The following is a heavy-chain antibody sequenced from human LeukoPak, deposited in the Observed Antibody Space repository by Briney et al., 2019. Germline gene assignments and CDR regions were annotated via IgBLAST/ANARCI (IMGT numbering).Heavy chain of an antibody. V-gene: IGHV3-66*01. D-gene: IGHD1-1*01. Sequence: GGSLRLSCAASGFTFDDYGMSWVRQAPGKGLEWVSVIYSGGSTYYADSVKGRFTISRDNSKNTLYLQMNSLRAEDTAVYYCARSTLIANWFDPWGQGTLVTVSS. CDR2: IYSGGST. CDR1: GFTFDDYG. J-gene: IGHJ5*02. CDR3: ARSTLIANWFDP.